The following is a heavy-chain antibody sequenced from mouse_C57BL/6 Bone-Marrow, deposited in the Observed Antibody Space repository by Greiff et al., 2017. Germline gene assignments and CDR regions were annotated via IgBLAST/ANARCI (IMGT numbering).Heavy chain of an antibody. J-gene: IGHJ4*01. CDR1: GYTFTSYW. CDR3: ARSGDDYDYAMDY. D-gene: IGHD2-4*01. CDR2: IYPGSGST. Sequence: QVQLQQPGAELVKPGASVKMSCKASGYTFTSYWITWVKQRPGQGLEWIGDIYPGSGSTNYNEKFKSKATLTVDTSSSTAYMQLSSLTSEDSAVXYGARSGDDYDYAMDYWGQGTSVTVSS. V-gene: IGHV1-55*01.